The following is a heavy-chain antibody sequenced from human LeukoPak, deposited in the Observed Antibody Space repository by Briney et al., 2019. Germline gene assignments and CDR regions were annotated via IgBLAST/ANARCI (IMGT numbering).Heavy chain of an antibody. J-gene: IGHJ5*02. Sequence: GGSLRLSCAASGFTVSNNCMSWVRQAPGKGLEWVSILYSGGSTYYADSVKGRFTISRNNSKNTLYLQMNSLRAEDTAVYYCARVRSPNWFDPWGRGALVTVSS. D-gene: IGHD1-26*01. V-gene: IGHV3-66*01. CDR1: GFTVSNNC. CDR2: LYSGGST. CDR3: ARVRSPNWFDP.